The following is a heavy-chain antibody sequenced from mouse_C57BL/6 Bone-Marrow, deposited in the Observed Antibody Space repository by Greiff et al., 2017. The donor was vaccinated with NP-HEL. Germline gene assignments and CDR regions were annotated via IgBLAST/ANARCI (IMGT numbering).Heavy chain of an antibody. Sequence: EVKLVESGPGLVKPSQSLSLTCSVTGYSITSGYYWNWIRQFPGNKLEWMGYISYDGSNNYNPSLKNRISITRDTSNNQFFLKLNAVTTEDTATYYCARTPYPYYAMDYWGQGTSVTVSS. V-gene: IGHV3-6*01. CDR3: ARTPYPYYAMDY. CDR2: ISYDGSN. J-gene: IGHJ4*01. D-gene: IGHD2-10*01. CDR1: GYSITSGYY.